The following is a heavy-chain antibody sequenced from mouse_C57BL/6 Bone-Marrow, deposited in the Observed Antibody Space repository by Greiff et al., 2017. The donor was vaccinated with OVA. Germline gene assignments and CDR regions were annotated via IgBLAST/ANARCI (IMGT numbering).Heavy chain of an antibody. Sequence: QVQLQQPGAELVKPGASVKLSCKASGYTFTSYWMHWVKQRPGQGLEWIGMIHPNSGSTNYNEKFKSKATLTVDKSSSTAYMQLSSLTSEDSAVYYCARRAIYYDYDGWYFEVWGTGTTVTVSS. CDR1: GYTFTSYW. CDR3: ARRAIYYDYDGWYFEV. CDR2: IHPNSGST. V-gene: IGHV1-64*01. D-gene: IGHD2-4*01. J-gene: IGHJ1*03.